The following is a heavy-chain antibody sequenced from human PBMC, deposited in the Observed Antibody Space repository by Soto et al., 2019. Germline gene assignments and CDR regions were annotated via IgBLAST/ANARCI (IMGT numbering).Heavy chain of an antibody. V-gene: IGHV3-66*01. CDR2: IYSGGST. J-gene: IGHJ6*03. Sequence: EVQLVESGGGLVQPGGSLRLSCAASGFTVSSNYMSWVRQAPGKGLEWVSVIYSGGSTYYADSVKGRFTISRDNSKNTLYLQMNSLRAEDTAVYYCARGDTSSTSLYYYYYYMDVWGKGTTVTVSS. CDR1: GFTVSSNY. CDR3: ARGDTSSTSLYYYYYYMDV. D-gene: IGHD2-2*01.